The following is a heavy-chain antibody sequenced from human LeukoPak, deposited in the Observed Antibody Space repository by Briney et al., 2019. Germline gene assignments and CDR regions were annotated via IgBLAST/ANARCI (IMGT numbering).Heavy chain of an antibody. Sequence: ASVKVSRKSSVGAVSSYAISWVRHATGQGLEWMGGIIPIFGTANYAQKCQGRVTITADESTSTAYMELSSLRSEDTAVYYCARGSGSSWYDPNFDYWGQGTLVTVSS. J-gene: IGHJ4*02. V-gene: IGHV1-69*13. CDR2: IIPIFGTA. D-gene: IGHD6-13*01. CDR1: VGAVSSYA. CDR3: ARGSGSSWYDPNFDY.